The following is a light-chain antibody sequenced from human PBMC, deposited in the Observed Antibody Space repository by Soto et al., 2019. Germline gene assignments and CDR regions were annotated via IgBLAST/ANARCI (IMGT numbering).Light chain of an antibody. CDR3: QQYNNWPHLT. V-gene: IGKV3-15*01. CDR2: GAS. CDR1: QSVSSN. J-gene: IGKJ4*01. Sequence: EIVMTQSPATLSVSPGERATLSCRASQSVSSNLAWYQQKAGQAPRLLIYGASTRATGIPARFSGSGSGTEFTLTISSLQSEDFAVYSCQQYNNWPHLTFGGGTKVEIK.